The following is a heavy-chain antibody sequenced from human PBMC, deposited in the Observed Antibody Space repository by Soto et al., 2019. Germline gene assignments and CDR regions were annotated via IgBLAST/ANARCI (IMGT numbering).Heavy chain of an antibody. CDR1: GYSLTSYY. Sequence: ASVKVACKASGYSLTSYYMHWVRQAPGQGLEWMGIINPSGGSTSYAQKFQGRVTMTRDTSTSTVYMELSSLRSEDTAVYYCARALEVVTPGDGDYWGQGTLVTVSS. V-gene: IGHV1-46*01. D-gene: IGHD2-21*02. J-gene: IGHJ4*02. CDR3: ARALEVVTPGDGDY. CDR2: INPSGGST.